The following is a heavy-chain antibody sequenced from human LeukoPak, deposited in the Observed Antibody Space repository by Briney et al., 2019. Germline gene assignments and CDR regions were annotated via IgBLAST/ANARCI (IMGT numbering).Heavy chain of an antibody. D-gene: IGHD6-19*01. V-gene: IGHV4-59*08. CDR3: ARHKQLRLTPTKQNIDY. J-gene: IGHJ4*02. CDR2: IYYSGST. Sequence: NPSETLSLTCTVSGGSISSYYWSWIRQPPGKGLEWIGYIYYSGSTNYNPSLKSRVTISVDTSKNQFSLKLSSVTAADTAVYYCARHKQLRLTPTKQNIDYWGQGTLVTVSS. CDR1: GGSISSYY.